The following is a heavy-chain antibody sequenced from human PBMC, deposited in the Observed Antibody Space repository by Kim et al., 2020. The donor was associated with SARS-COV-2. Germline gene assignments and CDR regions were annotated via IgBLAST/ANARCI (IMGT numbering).Heavy chain of an antibody. CDR2: IYYSGTT. V-gene: IGHV4-39*07. CDR1: GGSILTSTFY. Sequence: SETVSLTCTVSGGSILTSTFYWGWVRQPPGKGLEWIGNIYYSGTTNYNPSLKSRVTISIDTSASEFSLRLSSVTAADTAVYYCVKVLLGDYDPRYYYGMDVWGRGTTVTVSS. CDR3: VKVLLGDYDPRYYYGMDV. J-gene: IGHJ6*02. D-gene: IGHD4-17*01.